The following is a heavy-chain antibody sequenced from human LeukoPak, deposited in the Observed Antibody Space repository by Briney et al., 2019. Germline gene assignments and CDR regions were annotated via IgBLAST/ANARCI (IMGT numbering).Heavy chain of an antibody. CDR1: GFIVSNYW. Sequence: GGSLRLSCAASGFIVSNYWMHWVRQAPGKGLVWVSHINSDGSITSYADSVKGRFTISRDNAKNTLYLQMNSLRAEDTAVYYCARDAVDTANAVWGQGTTVTVSS. CDR3: ARDAVDTANAV. J-gene: IGHJ6*02. V-gene: IGHV3-74*01. CDR2: INSDGSIT. D-gene: IGHD5-18*01.